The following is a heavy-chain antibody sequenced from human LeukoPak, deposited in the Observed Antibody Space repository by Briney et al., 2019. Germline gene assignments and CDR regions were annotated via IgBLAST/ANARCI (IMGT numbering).Heavy chain of an antibody. Sequence: GRSPRLSCAASGFTFSNYGMHWVRQAPGKGLEWVSVIWYDGSKTYYADSVKGRFTISRGNCKNTIYLQMGSLRGEETAVYYCARDRYYGSENYSYYYYMDVWGKGTTVTVSS. CDR3: ARDRYYGSENYSYYYYMDV. J-gene: IGHJ6*03. CDR2: IWYDGSKT. D-gene: IGHD3-10*01. V-gene: IGHV3-33*01. CDR1: GFTFSNYG.